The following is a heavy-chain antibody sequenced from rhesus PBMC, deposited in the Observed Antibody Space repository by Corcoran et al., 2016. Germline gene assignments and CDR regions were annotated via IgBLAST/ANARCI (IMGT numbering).Heavy chain of an antibody. V-gene: IGHV4-169*01. Sequence: QLQLQESGPGLVKPSETLSVTCAVSGGSISSSYWSWIRQAPGKGLEWIGYIYGSGSSTNYNPYLKSRVTLSVEMSKNQLSLKRSSVTTADTAVYYCAIGVDYVRNYGVDSWGQGVVVTISS. J-gene: IGHJ6*01. D-gene: IGHD4-29*01. CDR3: AIGVDYVRNYGVDS. CDR2: IYGSGSST. CDR1: GGSISSSY.